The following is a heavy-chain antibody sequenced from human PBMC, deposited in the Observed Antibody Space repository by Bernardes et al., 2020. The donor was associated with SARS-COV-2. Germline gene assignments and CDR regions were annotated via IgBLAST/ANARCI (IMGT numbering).Heavy chain of an antibody. CDR2: IDPSDSYT. D-gene: IGHD2-8*02. CDR3: ARHSGDIVLVVYAISTNYGMDV. J-gene: IGHJ6*02. V-gene: IGHV5-10-1*01. Sequence: ESLKISCKGSGYSFTNYWISWVRQMPGKGLEWMGRIDPSDSYTNYSPSFQGHVTVSADKSISTAYLQWSSLKASDTAMYYCARHSGDIVLVVYAISTNYGMDVWGQGTTVTVSS. CDR1: GYSFTNYW.